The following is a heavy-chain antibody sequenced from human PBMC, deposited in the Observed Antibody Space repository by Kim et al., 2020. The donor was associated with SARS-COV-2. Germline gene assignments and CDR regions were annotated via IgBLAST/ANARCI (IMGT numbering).Heavy chain of an antibody. CDR3: ARDFGEMGVDTAMEGGY. J-gene: IGHJ4*02. D-gene: IGHD5-18*01. CDR2: IIPILGIA. Sequence: SVKVSCKASGGTFSSYAISWVRQAPGQGLEWMGRIIPILGIANYAQKFQGRVTITADKSTSTAYMELSSLRSEDTAVYYCARDFGEMGVDTAMEGGYWGQGTLVTVSS. V-gene: IGHV1-69*04. CDR1: GGTFSSYA.